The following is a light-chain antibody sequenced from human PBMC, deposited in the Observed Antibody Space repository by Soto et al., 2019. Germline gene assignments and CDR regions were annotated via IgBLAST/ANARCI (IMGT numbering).Light chain of an antibody. Sequence: ETVLTQSPGTLSLSPGERATLSCRASQSVSNNYLAWYQQKPGQAPRLLIYGASNRATGIPDRFSGSGSGTDFTLTISSLEPEDFAVYYCHQRQSWPRTFGQGTKVDIK. CDR2: GAS. CDR1: QSVSNNY. V-gene: IGKV3-20*01. J-gene: IGKJ1*01. CDR3: HQRQSWPRT.